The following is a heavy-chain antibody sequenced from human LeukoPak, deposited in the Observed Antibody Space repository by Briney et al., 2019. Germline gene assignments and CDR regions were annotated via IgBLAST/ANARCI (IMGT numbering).Heavy chain of an antibody. V-gene: IGHV4-39*01. D-gene: IGHD6-19*01. CDR2: IYYSGST. Sequence: SETLSLTCTVSGGSISSSSYHWGWIRQPPGKGLEWIGSIYYSGSTYYNPSLKSRVTISVDTSKNQFSLKLSSVTAADTAVYYCARPLPGYSSGWYPFDYWGQGTLVTVSS. CDR1: GGSISSSSYH. J-gene: IGHJ4*02. CDR3: ARPLPGYSSGWYPFDY.